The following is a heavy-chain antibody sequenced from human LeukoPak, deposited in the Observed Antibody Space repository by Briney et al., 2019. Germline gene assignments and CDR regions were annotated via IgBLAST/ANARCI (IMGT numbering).Heavy chain of an antibody. D-gene: IGHD2-2*01. V-gene: IGHV4-39*07. Sequence: PSETLSLTCTVSGGSISSSSYYWGGIRQPPGKGLEWIGSIYYSGSTYYNPSLKSRVTISVDTSKNQFSLKLSSVTAADTAVYYCARVPAHAWFDPWGQGTLVTVSS. J-gene: IGHJ5*02. CDR2: IYYSGST. CDR1: GGSISSSSYY. CDR3: ARVPAHAWFDP.